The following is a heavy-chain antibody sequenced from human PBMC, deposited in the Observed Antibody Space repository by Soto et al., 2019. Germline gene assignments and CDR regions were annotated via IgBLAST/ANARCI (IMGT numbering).Heavy chain of an antibody. V-gene: IGHV5-10-1*01. Sequence: PGESLKISCKGSGYSFTSYWISWERQMPGKGLEWMGKIDPSDSYTNYSPSFQGHVTISADKSISTAYLQWISLKASDTAMYYCARRYCSSTSCPRNYYGMDVWGQGTTVTVSS. CDR2: IDPSDSYT. D-gene: IGHD2-2*01. CDR3: ARRYCSSTSCPRNYYGMDV. CDR1: GYSFTSYW. J-gene: IGHJ6*02.